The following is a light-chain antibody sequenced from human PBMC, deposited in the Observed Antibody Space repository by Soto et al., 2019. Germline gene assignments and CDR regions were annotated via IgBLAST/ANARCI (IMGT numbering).Light chain of an antibody. J-gene: IGKJ4*01. CDR1: QSISSY. V-gene: IGKV1-39*01. CDR2: AAS. CDR3: QQSYSTPLT. Sequence: DIQMTQAPSSLAASVGDRVTITCRASQSISSYLNWYQQKPGKAPKLLIYAASSLRSGVPSRFSGSGSGTDFTLTISSLQPEDFATYYCQQSYSTPLTFGGGTMGDI.